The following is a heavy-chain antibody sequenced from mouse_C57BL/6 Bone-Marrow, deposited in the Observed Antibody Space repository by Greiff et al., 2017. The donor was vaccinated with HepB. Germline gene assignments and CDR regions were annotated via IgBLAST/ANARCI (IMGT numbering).Heavy chain of an antibody. V-gene: IGHV1-26*01. J-gene: IGHJ1*03. CDR2: INPNNGGT. Sequence: EVQLQQSGPELVKPGASVKISCKASGYTFTDYYMNWVKQSHGKSLEWIGDINPNNGGTSYNQKFKGKATLTVDKSSSTAYMELRSLTSEDSAVYYCAREEVNYYGSSYRWYFDVWGTGTTVTVSS. D-gene: IGHD1-1*01. CDR1: GYTFTDYY. CDR3: AREEVNYYGSSYRWYFDV.